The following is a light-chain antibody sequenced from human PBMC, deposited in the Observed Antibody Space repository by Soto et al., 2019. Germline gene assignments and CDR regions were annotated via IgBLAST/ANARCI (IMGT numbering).Light chain of an antibody. CDR1: SSDVGSHNL. J-gene: IGLJ1*01. CDR3: FSYAGSRIPYV. V-gene: IGLV2-23*01. CDR2: EGS. Sequence: QSVLTQPASVSGSPGQSITISCTGTSSDVGSHNLVSWYQQHPGKVPKLMIYEGSERPSGVSYRFSGSKSGNTASLTISGLQAEDEAEYYCFSYAGSRIPYVFGTGTKVTVL.